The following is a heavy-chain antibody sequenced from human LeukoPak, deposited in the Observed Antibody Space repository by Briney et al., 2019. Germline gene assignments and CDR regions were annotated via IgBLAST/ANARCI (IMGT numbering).Heavy chain of an antibody. CDR2: FDPEDGET. CDR1: GYTLTELS. V-gene: IGHV1-24*01. CDR3: AMTDRNPRKSTTRRIVGAPMSEERGPFDS. Sequence: ASVKVSCKVSGYTLTELSMHWVRQAPGKGLEWMGGFDPEDGETIYAQKFQGRVTMTEDTSTDTAYMELSSLRSEDTAVYYCAMTDRNPRKSTTRRIVGAPMSEERGPFDSWGQGTLVTVSS. D-gene: IGHD1-26*01. J-gene: IGHJ4*02.